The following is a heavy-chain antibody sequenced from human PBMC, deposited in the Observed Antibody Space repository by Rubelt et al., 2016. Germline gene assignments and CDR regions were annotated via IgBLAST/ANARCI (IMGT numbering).Heavy chain of an antibody. V-gene: IGHV4-39*07. CDR1: GGSISSSGYY. Sequence: QLQLQESGPGLVKPSETLSLTCIVSGGSISSSGYYWGWIRQPPGKGLEWIGSVYYSGNTYYNASLNGRGTISICTSKNRFSLKLSSVTAADTAVYYCARLTQLVRSTGSGWFDPWGQGTLVTVSS. CDR2: VYYSGNT. J-gene: IGHJ5*02. CDR3: ARLTQLVRSTGSGWFDP. D-gene: IGHD6-6*01.